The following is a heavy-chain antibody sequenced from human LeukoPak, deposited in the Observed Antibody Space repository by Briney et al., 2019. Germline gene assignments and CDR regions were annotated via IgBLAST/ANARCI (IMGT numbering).Heavy chain of an antibody. CDR3: ARQPSKDYDFWSGYQYYFDY. J-gene: IGHJ4*02. V-gene: IGHV3-21*06. CDR1: GFTFSSYS. Sequence: PGGSLRLSCAASGFTFSSYSMNWVRQAPGKGLEWVSSISSNSRYIYYADSMRGRFTLSRDNAKNSLYLQMNSLRAEDTAVYYCARQPSKDYDFWSGYQYYFDYWGQGTLVTVSS. D-gene: IGHD3-3*01. CDR2: ISSNSRYI.